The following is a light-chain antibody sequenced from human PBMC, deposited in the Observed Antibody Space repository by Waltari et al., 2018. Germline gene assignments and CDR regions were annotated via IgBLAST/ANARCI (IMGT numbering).Light chain of an antibody. CDR2: DAS. Sequence: EIVLTQSPATLSLSPGERATLSCRASQSVSSYLAWYQHKPGQAPRLLIYDASNRATGIPARFSGSGSGTDFTLTISSLEPEDFAVYYCQQRSNWGMYTFGQGTKLEIK. CDR3: QQRSNWGMYT. V-gene: IGKV3-11*01. J-gene: IGKJ2*01. CDR1: QSVSSY.